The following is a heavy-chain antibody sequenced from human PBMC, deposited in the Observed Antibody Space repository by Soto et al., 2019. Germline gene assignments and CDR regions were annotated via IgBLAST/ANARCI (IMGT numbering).Heavy chain of an antibody. Sequence: KASETLSLTCTVSGGSISSYYWSWIRQPPGKGLEWIGYIYYSGSTNYNPSLKSRVTISVDTSKNQFSLKLSSVTAADTAVYYCARDNGYYDILTGYYYGMDVWGQGTTVTVSS. J-gene: IGHJ6*02. V-gene: IGHV4-59*01. CDR1: GGSISSYY. CDR2: IYYSGST. D-gene: IGHD3-9*01. CDR3: ARDNGYYDILTGYYYGMDV.